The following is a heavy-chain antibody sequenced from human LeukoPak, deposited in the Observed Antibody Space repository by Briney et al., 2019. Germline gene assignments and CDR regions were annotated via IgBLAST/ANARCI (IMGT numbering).Heavy chain of an antibody. Sequence: ASQKVSCKTSGHTFTSFGFSWVRQAPGQRLEWRVWISAYNCDTGCAQKLQGRVTMTTDTCTSTVYMELRGVRSDDTAVYYCARDYVGMSTIRHFGCWGQGTLVTVSS. J-gene: IGHJ4*02. CDR1: GHTFTSFG. D-gene: IGHD5-24*01. V-gene: IGHV1-18*01. CDR2: ISAYNCDT. CDR3: ARDYVGMSTIRHFGC.